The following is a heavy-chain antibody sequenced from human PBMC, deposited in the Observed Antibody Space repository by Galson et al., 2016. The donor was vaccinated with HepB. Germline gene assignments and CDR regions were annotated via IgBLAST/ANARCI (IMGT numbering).Heavy chain of an antibody. CDR3: ARCSGDSCYPREVAYDI. Sequence: TLSLTCSVSGGSISSGSHYWSWIRQPAGKGLEWIGRFYTSGSTDYNPSLKSRVIISADTSKNQFSLKLSSVTAADTAGYYCARCSGDSCYPREVAYDIWGQGTMVTVSS. V-gene: IGHV4-61*02. D-gene: IGHD2-15*01. CDR1: GGSISSGSHY. CDR2: FYTSGST. J-gene: IGHJ3*02.